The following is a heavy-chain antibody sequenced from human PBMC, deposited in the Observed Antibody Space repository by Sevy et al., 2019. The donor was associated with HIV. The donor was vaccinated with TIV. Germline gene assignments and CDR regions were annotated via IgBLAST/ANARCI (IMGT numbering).Heavy chain of an antibody. V-gene: IGHV1-2*02. CDR3: AREAPNILTAFS. CDR1: GYTFTGYY. Sequence: ASVKVSCKASGYTFTGYYMHWVRQAPGQGLEWLGWINPSSGGTNYAQKFQGRVTMTRDTSISTAYMELSRLRSDHTAVYYCAREAPNILTAFSWGQGTLVTVSS. CDR2: INPSSGGT. J-gene: IGHJ5*02. D-gene: IGHD3-9*01.